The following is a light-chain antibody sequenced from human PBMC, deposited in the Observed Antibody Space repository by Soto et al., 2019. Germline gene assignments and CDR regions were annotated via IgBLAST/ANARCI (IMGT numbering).Light chain of an antibody. CDR2: EVS. CDR1: SSDVGGYNY. Sequence: QSALTQPASVSGSPGQSITISCTGTSSDVGGYNYVSWYQQHPGQAPKLMIYEVSNRPSGVSNRFSGSKSGNTASLTISGRQAGDEADYYCSSYTRSSTLVFATGTKLTVL. CDR3: SSYTRSSTLV. J-gene: IGLJ1*01. V-gene: IGLV2-14*01.